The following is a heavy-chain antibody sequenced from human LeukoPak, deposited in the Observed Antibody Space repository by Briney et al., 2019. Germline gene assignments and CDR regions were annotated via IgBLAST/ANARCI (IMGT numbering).Heavy chain of an antibody. J-gene: IGHJ4*02. CDR1: GFTFSSSW. V-gene: IGHV3-74*01. CDR2: INSGASTT. D-gene: IGHD4-17*01. Sequence: PGGSLRLSCAASGFTFSSSWMLWVRQAPGKGLMWVSHINSGASTTTYADSVKGRFTISRDNAKNTLYLQMNSLRAEDTAVYYCASLSTHDYGDPWGQGTLVTVSS. CDR3: ASLSTHDYGDP.